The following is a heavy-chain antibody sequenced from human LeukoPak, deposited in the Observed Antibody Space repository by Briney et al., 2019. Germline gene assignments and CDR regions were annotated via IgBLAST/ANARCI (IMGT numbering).Heavy chain of an antibody. CDR2: INPNSGGT. Sequence: ASVKVSCKASGYTFTGYYMHWVRQAPGQGLEWMGWINPNSGGTNYAQKFQGRVTMTRDTSISTAYMELRSLRSDDTAVYYCARDLHSYGYSGPDYWGQGTLVTVSS. V-gene: IGHV1-2*02. J-gene: IGHJ4*02. CDR1: GYTFTGYY. CDR3: ARDLHSYGYSGPDY. D-gene: IGHD5-18*01.